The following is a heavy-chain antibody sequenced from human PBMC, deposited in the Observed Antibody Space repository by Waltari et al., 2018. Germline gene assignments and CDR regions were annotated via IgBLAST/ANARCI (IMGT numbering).Heavy chain of an antibody. D-gene: IGHD3-3*01. V-gene: IGHV4-61*01. Sequence: QVQLRESGPGVVKPLETLSLNCAVSGGSLNPGYSSPSTWRRQPPGKGLAWIGFFQDRGKHKYNPSLKGRVAISIDTSKNQYSLRLTSVTVADTATYYCARGQWGAAGTQEWYYFDLWGRGTLVTVSS. J-gene: IGHJ2*01. CDR2: FQDRGKH. CDR1: GGSLNPGYSS. CDR3: ARGQWGAAGTQEWYYFDL.